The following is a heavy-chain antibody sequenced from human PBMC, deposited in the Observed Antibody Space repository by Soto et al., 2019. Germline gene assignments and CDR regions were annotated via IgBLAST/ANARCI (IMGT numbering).Heavy chain of an antibody. D-gene: IGHD6-13*01. CDR2: MSGRGGSV. V-gene: IGHV3-23*01. CDR3: AKTFGSNWLLDY. CDR1: GFTFSDYA. Sequence: PGGSLRLSCAGSGFTFSDYAISWVRQAPGKGLEWVSAMSGRGGSVYYADSVKGRFTISRDNSKNTVYLQMSSLRGEDTAIYYCAKTFGSNWLLDYWGRGTLVTVSS. J-gene: IGHJ4*02.